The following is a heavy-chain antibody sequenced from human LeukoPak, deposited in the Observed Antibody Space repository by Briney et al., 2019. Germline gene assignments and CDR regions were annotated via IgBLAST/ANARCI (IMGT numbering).Heavy chain of an antibody. CDR2: IWYDGSNK. J-gene: IGHJ5*02. V-gene: IGHV3-33*01. Sequence: GGSLRLSCAASGFTFSSYGMHWVRQAPGKGLEGVAVIWYDGSNKYYADSVKGRFTISRDNSKNTLYLQMNSLRAEDTAVYYCARDHRYSGSYHRRFDPWGQGTLVTVSS. D-gene: IGHD1-26*01. CDR1: GFTFSSYG. CDR3: ARDHRYSGSYHRRFDP.